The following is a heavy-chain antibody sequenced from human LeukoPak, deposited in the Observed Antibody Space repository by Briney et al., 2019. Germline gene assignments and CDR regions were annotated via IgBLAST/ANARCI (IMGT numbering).Heavy chain of an antibody. Sequence: SETLSLTCNVSGGPINSNIYYWAWVRQPPGKGLEWIGSIYYSGSTYYNPSLKSRITISVDTFRSQVSLKLSSVTAADTAVYYCARGYGSGSSFHYYYYYMDVWGKGTTVTVSS. CDR1: GGPINSNIYY. CDR3: ARGYGSGSSFHYYYYYMDV. V-gene: IGHV4-39*01. D-gene: IGHD3-10*01. CDR2: IYYSGST. J-gene: IGHJ6*03.